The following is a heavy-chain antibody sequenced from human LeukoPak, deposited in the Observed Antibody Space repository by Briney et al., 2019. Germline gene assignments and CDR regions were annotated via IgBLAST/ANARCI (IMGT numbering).Heavy chain of an antibody. J-gene: IGHJ4*02. D-gene: IGHD3-3*01. V-gene: IGHV4-59*01. CDR2: IYYRGST. CDR3: ARLWSGYFDY. Sequence: SETLSLTCTVSGGSISSYYWSWIRQPPGKGLEWIGYIYYRGSTDYNPSLKSRVTISVDTSKNQFSLKLSSVTAADTAVYYCARLWSGYFDYWGQGTLVTVSS. CDR1: GGSISSYY.